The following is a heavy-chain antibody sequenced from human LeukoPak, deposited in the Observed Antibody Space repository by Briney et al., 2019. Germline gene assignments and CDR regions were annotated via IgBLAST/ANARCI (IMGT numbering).Heavy chain of an antibody. J-gene: IGHJ5*02. V-gene: IGHV4-59*08. CDR2: IYYSGST. CDR1: GFTFKIYT. CDR3: ARRDDWGWFDP. Sequence: GSLRLSCAAFGFTFKIYTMNWDRQPPGKGLEWIGYIYYSGSTNYNPSLKSRVTISVDTSKNQFSLKLSSVTAADTAVYYCARRDDWGWFDPWGQGTLVTVSS. D-gene: IGHD2-21*02.